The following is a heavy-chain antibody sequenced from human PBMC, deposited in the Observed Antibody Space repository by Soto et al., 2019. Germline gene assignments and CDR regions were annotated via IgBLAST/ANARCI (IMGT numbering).Heavy chain of an antibody. J-gene: IGHJ6*02. CDR1: GDSTAGKNAG. CDR3: SRQSRGGMDV. CDR2: TYYRSKWNN. Sequence: EPLCFRSVICGDSTAGKNAGWAWVRQSPSRGLEWLGRTYYRSKWNNDYAVSVKGRITVNPDTSKNQFSLQLNSVTPEDTALYFCSRQSRGGMDVWGQGTTVTVSS. V-gene: IGHV6-1*01.